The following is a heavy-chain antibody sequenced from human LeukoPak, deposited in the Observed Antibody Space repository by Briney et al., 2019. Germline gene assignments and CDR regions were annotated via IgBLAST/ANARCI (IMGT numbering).Heavy chain of an antibody. V-gene: IGHV1-58*01. D-gene: IGHD4-17*01. J-gene: IGHJ4*02. Sequence: GTSVKVSCKASGFTFTSSAVQWVRQARGQRLEWIGWIVVGSGNTNYAQKFQEGVTITRDMSTSTAYMELSSLRSEDTAVYYCAARNAYGDYTLYFDYWAREPWSPSPQ. CDR3: AARNAYGDYTLYFDY. CDR1: GFTFTSSA. CDR2: IVVGSGNT.